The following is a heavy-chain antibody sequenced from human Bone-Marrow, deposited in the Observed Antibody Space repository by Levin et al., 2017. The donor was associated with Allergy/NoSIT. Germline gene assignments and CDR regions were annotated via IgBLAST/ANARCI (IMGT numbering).Heavy chain of an antibody. D-gene: IGHD3-3*01. CDR1: GFSLSTSGMC. CDR3: ARTAQDLRLAALDI. CDR2: IDWDDDK. Sequence: SGPTLVKPTQTLTLTCTFSGFSLSTSGMCVSWIRQPPGKALEWLARIDWDDDKYYSTSLKTRLTISKDTSKNQVVLTMTNMEPVDTATYYCARTAQDLRLAALDIRGQGTMVTVSS. J-gene: IGHJ3*02. V-gene: IGHV2-70*11.